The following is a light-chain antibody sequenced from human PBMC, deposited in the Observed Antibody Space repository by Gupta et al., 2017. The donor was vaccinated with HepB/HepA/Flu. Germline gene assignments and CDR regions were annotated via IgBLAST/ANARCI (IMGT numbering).Light chain of an antibody. V-gene: IGLV2-23*02. CDR2: EVS. CDR3: CSYASRSNYV. Sequence: QSALTQPASVSGSPGQSITISCTGSSNNVGSYDFVSCDQQPTGKPPILMIYEVSQRPSGVADRFSGSRSGNTASLTISGLQAEDEADYYCCSYASRSNYVFGTGTKVTVL. CDR1: SNNVGSYDF. J-gene: IGLJ1*01.